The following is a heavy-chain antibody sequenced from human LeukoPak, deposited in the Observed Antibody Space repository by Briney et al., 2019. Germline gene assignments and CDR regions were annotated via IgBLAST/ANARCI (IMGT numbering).Heavy chain of an antibody. CDR2: ISISSTTI. J-gene: IGHJ4*02. V-gene: IGHV3-48*02. Sequence: QPGGSLRLSCAASGFTFSISSMNWVRQAPGKGLEWVSYISISSTTIYYADSVRGRFTISRDNAKSSLYLQMNSLRDEDTAVYYCARIRAPSYYFDYWGQGTLVTVSS. D-gene: IGHD6-6*01. CDR3: ARIRAPSYYFDY. CDR1: GFTFSISS.